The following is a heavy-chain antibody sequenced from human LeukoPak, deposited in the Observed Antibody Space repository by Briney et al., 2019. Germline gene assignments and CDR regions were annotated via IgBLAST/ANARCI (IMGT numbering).Heavy chain of an antibody. V-gene: IGHV4-34*01. CDR1: GGSFSGYY. Sequence: PSETLSLTCAVYGGSFSGYYWSWIRQPPGKGLEWIGEINHSGSTNYNPSLKGRVTMSVDTSKNQFSLKLSSVTAADTAVYYCARDGPYYYDSSGYYYDYWGQGTLVTVSS. D-gene: IGHD3-22*01. CDR2: INHSGST. J-gene: IGHJ4*02. CDR3: ARDGPYYYDSSGYYYDY.